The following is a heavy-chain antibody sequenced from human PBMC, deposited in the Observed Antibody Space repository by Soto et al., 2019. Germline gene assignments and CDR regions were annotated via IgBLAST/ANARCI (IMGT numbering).Heavy chain of an antibody. V-gene: IGHV3-11*06. CDR1: GFTFSDYY. Sequence: LRLSCAVSGFTFSDYYMSWIRQAPGKGLEWVSHISSRSSYTNYADSVKGRFTISRDNAKNTLYLQMNRLRADDTAVYYCARDHSLGGYSYGKFDCWGHGTLVTVSS. J-gene: IGHJ4*01. CDR2: ISSRSSYT. CDR3: ARDHSLGGYSYGKFDC. D-gene: IGHD5-18*01.